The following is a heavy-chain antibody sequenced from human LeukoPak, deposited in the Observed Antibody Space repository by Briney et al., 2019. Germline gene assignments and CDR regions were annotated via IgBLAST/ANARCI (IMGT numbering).Heavy chain of an antibody. CDR3: AREDDYGSFDI. CDR2: IIPIFGTA. CDR1: GGTFSSYA. D-gene: IGHD4-17*01. Sequence: EASVKVSCRASGGTFSSYATSWVRQAPGQGLEWMGGIIPIFGTANYAQKFQGRVTITADESTSTAYMELSSLRSEDTAVYYCAREDDYGSFDIWGQGTMVTVSS. J-gene: IGHJ3*02. V-gene: IGHV1-69*13.